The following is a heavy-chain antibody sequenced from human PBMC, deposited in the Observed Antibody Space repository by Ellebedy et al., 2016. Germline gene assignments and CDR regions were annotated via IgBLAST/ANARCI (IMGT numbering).Heavy chain of an antibody. CDR2: IYYSGDT. Sequence: SETLSLTCTVSGGSITISRYYWGWIRQPPGKGLEWIGSIYYSGDTYYNPSLKSRVTISVATSKSQFSLKLSSVTAADTAVYFCARRGLGMDVWGLGTTVTVSS. J-gene: IGHJ6*02. CDR3: ARRGLGMDV. CDR1: GGSITISRYY. V-gene: IGHV4-39*01.